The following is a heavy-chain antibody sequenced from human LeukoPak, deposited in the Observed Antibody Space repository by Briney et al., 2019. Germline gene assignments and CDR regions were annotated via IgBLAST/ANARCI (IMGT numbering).Heavy chain of an antibody. CDR2: ISSSSSYI. Sequence: GGSLRLSCAASGFTFSSYSMNWVRQAPGKGLEWVSSISSSSSYIYYADSVKGRFTISRDNAKNSLYLQMNSLRAEDTAVYYCARPAVAGLRAGGYDYWGQGTLVTVSS. D-gene: IGHD6-19*01. CDR3: ARPAVAGLRAGGYDY. J-gene: IGHJ4*02. CDR1: GFTFSSYS. V-gene: IGHV3-21*01.